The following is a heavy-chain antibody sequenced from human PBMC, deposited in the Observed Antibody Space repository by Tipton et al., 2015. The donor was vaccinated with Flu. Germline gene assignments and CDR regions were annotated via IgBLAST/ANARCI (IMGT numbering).Heavy chain of an antibody. CDR3: ARGPKQWLEYDAFDI. Sequence: TLSLTCTVSGGSISSYYWSWIRQPAGKGLEWIGRIYTSGSTYYNPSLKSRVTISVDTSKNQFSLKLSSVTAADTAVYYCARGPKQWLEYDAFDIWGQGTTVTVSS. V-gene: IGHV4-4*07. J-gene: IGHJ3*02. CDR1: GGSISSYY. CDR2: IYTSGST. D-gene: IGHD6-19*01.